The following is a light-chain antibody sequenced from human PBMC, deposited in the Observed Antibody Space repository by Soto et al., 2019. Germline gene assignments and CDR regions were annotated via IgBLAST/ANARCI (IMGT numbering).Light chain of an antibody. Sequence: EIVLTQSPGTLSLSPGERATLSCRASQSVSSNYLAWYQQQKPGQAPRLLIYGASSRATGVTDRFSGSGSGTDFTLAISRLEPEDFVVYYCQQYGSSSWTFGQGTKVEIK. CDR3: QQYGSSSWT. CDR1: QSVSSNY. CDR2: GAS. J-gene: IGKJ1*01. V-gene: IGKV3-20*01.